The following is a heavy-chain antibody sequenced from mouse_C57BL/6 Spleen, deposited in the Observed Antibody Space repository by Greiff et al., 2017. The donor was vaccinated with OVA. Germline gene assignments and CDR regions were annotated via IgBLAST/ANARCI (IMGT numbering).Heavy chain of an antibody. D-gene: IGHD1-1*01. CDR2: IDPSDSYT. Sequence: QVQLQQPGAELVKPGASVKLSCKASGYTFTSYWMQWVKQRPGQGLEWIGEIDPSDSYTNYNQKFKGKATLTVDTSSSTAYMQLSSLTSEDSAVYYCARYVEIYYGSSFDYWGQGTTLTVSS. CDR1: GYTFTSYW. J-gene: IGHJ2*01. V-gene: IGHV1-50*01. CDR3: ARYVEIYYGSSFDY.